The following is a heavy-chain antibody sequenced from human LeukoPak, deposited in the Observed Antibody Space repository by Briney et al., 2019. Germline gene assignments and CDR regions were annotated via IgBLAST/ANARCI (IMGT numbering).Heavy chain of an antibody. CDR3: ARGVDYGLDV. CDR2: VNFDGSST. V-gene: IGHV3-74*01. CDR1: DFILRAYG. J-gene: IGHJ6*02. Sequence: GGSLRLSCAASDFILRAYGMNWVRQAPGKGLVWVSHVNFDGSSTSYADSVKGRFTISRDNARNTLYLQMNSLRVEDTAVYYCARGVDYGLDVWAKGPRSPSP. D-gene: IGHD2-15*01.